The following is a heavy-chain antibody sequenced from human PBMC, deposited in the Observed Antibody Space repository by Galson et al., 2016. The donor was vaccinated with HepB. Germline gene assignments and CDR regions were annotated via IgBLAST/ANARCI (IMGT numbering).Heavy chain of an antibody. CDR1: EYSFTNFW. J-gene: IGHJ1*01. CDR2: IYPRNSDT. Sequence: QSGAEVKKPGESLKISCKGSEYSFTNFWIGWVRQMPGKGLEWMGIIYPRNSDTLYSPSFQGQVTISAAKSINTAYLQWSSLKASDTAMYYCARRDYSGSGICDAWGQGTLVTVSS. V-gene: IGHV5-51*01. D-gene: IGHD3-10*01. CDR3: ARRDYSGSGICDA.